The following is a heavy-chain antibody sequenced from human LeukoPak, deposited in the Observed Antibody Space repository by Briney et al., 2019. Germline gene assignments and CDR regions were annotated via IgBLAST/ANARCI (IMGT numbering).Heavy chain of an antibody. CDR1: GGSISSTNYY. J-gene: IGHJ4*02. D-gene: IGHD6-13*01. V-gene: IGHV4-39*01. Sequence: SETLSLTCSVSGGSISSTNYYWAWIRQPPGKGLEWIRSIYYSGSTYYNPSLKGRVIISVDTSKNQFSLTVSSVTAADRAVYYCASEVVAAGTDYWGQGTLVTVSS. CDR3: ASEVVAAGTDY. CDR2: IYYSGST.